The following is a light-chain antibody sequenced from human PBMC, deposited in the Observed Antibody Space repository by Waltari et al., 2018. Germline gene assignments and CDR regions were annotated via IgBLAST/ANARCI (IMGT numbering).Light chain of an antibody. CDR2: DAS. CDR1: QSVGTY. V-gene: IGKV3-11*01. Sequence: EIVLTQSPAILSFSPGERATLSCRASQSVGTYLAWYQQRPGQSPRLLIYDASYRATGIPARFSGSGSETDFTLTISSRQPEEFAVYYCQQRRNWPLTFGGGTRVQ. J-gene: IGKJ4*01. CDR3: QQRRNWPLT.